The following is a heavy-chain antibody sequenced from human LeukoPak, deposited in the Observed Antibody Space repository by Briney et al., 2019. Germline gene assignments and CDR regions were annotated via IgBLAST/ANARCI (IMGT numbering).Heavy chain of an antibody. CDR1: GGSISSDGYY. CDR3: ARVPGYCSSGSCYFFDY. Sequence: SETLSLTSSVSGGSISSDGYYWSWIRHHPGRGWDGFGYTYYSGSTYYNPSLKSRVTMSVDTSKNQFSLKLSSVTAADTAVYYCARVPGYCSSGSCYFFDYWGQGTLVTVSS. J-gene: IGHJ4*02. D-gene: IGHD2-15*01. CDR2: TYYSGST. V-gene: IGHV4-31*03.